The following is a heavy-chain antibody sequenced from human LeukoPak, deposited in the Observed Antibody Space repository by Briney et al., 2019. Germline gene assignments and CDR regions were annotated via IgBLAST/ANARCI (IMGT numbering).Heavy chain of an antibody. J-gene: IGHJ4*02. CDR1: GFTFSSYA. V-gene: IGHV3-23*01. Sequence: WGSLRLSCAASGFTFSSYAMSWVRQAPGKGLEWVSAISGSGGSTYYADSVKGRFTISRDNSKNTLYLQMNSLRAEDTAVYYCAKVRYYYDSSGYQPYYFDYWGQGTLVTVSS. D-gene: IGHD3-22*01. CDR3: AKVRYYYDSSGYQPYYFDY. CDR2: ISGSGGST.